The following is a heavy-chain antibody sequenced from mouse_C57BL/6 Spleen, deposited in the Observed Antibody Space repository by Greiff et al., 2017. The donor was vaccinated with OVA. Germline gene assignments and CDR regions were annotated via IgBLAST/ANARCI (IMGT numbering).Heavy chain of an antibody. V-gene: IGHV5-4*03. D-gene: IGHD4-1*01. J-gene: IGHJ2*01. CDR2: ISDGGSYT. CDR1: GFTFSSYA. Sequence: DVKLQESGGGLVKPGGSLKLSCAASGFTFSSYAMSWVRQTPEKRLEWVATISDGGSYTYYTDNVKGRFTISRDNATNNLYLQMSHLKSDDTAMYYCERADWYFDYWGQGTTLTVSS. CDR3: ERADWYFDY.